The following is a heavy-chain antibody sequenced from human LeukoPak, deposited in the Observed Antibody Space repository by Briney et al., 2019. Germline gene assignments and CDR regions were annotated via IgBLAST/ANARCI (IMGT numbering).Heavy chain of an antibody. CDR2: IRYDGSNK. CDR1: GFTFSSYG. D-gene: IGHD3-10*01. Sequence: GGSLRLSCAASGFTFSSYGMHWVRQAPGKGLEWVAFIRYDGSNKYYADSVKGRFTISRDNSKNTLYLQMNSLRTEDTAVYYCARVGGKPHYYMDVWGKGTTVTVSS. J-gene: IGHJ6*03. CDR3: ARVGGKPHYYMDV. V-gene: IGHV3-30*02.